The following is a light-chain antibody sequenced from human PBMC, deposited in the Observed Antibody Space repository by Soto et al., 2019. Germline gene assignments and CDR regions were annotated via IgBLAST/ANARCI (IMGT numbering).Light chain of an antibody. J-gene: IGKJ4*01. CDR2: GAS. Sequence: EVVMTQSPATLSVSPGERVTFSCRASQSLTTNLAWYQHKPGQSPRLLISGASTGASGIPPRFSGSGSGTEFTLTIDRLQSADFEVYYCQQYDRWQVTFGGGTKVDIX. CDR3: QQYDRWQVT. V-gene: IGKV3-15*01. CDR1: QSLTTN.